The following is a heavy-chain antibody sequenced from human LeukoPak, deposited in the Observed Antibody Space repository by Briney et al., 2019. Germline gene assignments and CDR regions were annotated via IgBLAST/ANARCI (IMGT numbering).Heavy chain of an antibody. V-gene: IGHV4-59*01. CDR1: GDSISSYY. CDR3: ARASSIVGATGGGFDP. J-gene: IGHJ5*02. CDR2: FHYSGSL. D-gene: IGHD1-26*01. Sequence: TSETLSLTCTVSGDSISSYYWSWIRQPPGKGLEWVGYFHYSGSLNSNPSLKSQVSISVNTSKNQFSLKLRSFTAADTAVYSCARASSIVGATGGGFDPWGQGTLVTVSS.